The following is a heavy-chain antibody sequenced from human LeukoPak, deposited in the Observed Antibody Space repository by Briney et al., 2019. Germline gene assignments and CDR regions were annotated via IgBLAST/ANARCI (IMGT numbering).Heavy chain of an antibody. CDR3: ARGNGITGTTVIDY. D-gene: IGHD1-7*01. V-gene: IGHV4-59*01. Sequence: SETLSLTCTVSGGSISNYYWSWIRQPPGKGLEWIGYIYYSGSTNYNPSLKSRVTISVDTSKNQFSLKLTSVTAADTAVYYCARGNGITGTTVIDYWGQGTLVTVSS. CDR2: IYYSGST. J-gene: IGHJ4*02. CDR1: GGSISNYY.